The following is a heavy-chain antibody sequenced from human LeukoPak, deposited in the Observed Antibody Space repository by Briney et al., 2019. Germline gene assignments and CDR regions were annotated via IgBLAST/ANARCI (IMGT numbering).Heavy chain of an antibody. V-gene: IGHV1-2*02. D-gene: IGHD1-26*01. CDR1: GYTFTGYY. CDR2: INPNSGGT. Sequence: ASVKVSCKASGYTFTGYYMHWVRQAPGQGLEWMGWINPNSGGTNYAQKFQGRVTMTRNTSISTAYMELSSLRSEDTAVYYCARASGELLGDLIDYWGQGTLVTVSS. CDR3: ARASGELLGDLIDY. J-gene: IGHJ4*02.